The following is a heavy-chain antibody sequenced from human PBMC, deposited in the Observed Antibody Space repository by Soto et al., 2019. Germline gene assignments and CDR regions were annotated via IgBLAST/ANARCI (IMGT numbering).Heavy chain of an antibody. CDR1: GGSFSGYY. V-gene: IGHV4-34*01. D-gene: IGHD3-10*01. CDR3: AKGGSGSYYNAFDI. CDR2: IYYSGST. J-gene: IGHJ3*02. Sequence: PSETLSLTCAVYGGSFSGYYWSWIRQPPGKGLEWIGSIYYSGSTYYNPSLKSRVTISVDTSKNQFSLKLSSVTAADTAVYYCAKGGSGSYYNAFDIWGQGTMVTVSS.